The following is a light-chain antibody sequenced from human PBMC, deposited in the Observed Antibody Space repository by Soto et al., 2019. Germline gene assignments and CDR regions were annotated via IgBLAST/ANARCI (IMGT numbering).Light chain of an antibody. Sequence: DIQRTQSPSSLSASVGDRVTITCQASQDISNYLNWYQQQPGKAPKLLIYDASNLETGVPSRFSGSGSGTDFTVTISSRQPEDIETYFCQLYLHRPISTFGPGTRVDLK. CDR1: QDISNY. J-gene: IGKJ3*01. CDR3: QLYLHRPIST. CDR2: DAS. V-gene: IGKV1-33*01.